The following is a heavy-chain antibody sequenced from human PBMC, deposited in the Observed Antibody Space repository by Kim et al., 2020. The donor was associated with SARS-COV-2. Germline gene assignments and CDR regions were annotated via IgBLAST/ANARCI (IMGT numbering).Heavy chain of an antibody. D-gene: IGHD5-12*01. CDR1: GFFFSDHF. CDR2: SEPKTYVT. V-gene: IGHV3-72*01. Sequence: GGSLRLSCAASGFFFSDHFMDWVRQVPGKGLEWVGRSEPKTYVTTLAASVKGRFSISRDDSQNSLYLYMNSLRTDDTAIYYCVRGYNSFDSWGQGTLVTVS. CDR3: VRGYNSFDS. J-gene: IGHJ4*02.